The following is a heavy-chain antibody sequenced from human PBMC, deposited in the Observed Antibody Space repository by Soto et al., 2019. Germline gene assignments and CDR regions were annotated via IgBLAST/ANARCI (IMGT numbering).Heavy chain of an antibody. D-gene: IGHD2-2*01. CDR2: IGGTGNTT. V-gene: IGHV3-23*01. CDR1: GFTFRVYA. CDR3: ARIRQLLFVS. Sequence: VHLSESGGALVQPGGSLRLSCAASGFTFRVYAMSWFRQAPGRGLEWVSAIGGTGNTTYYADSVKGRFTIARDNSRDTLYLQMTSLRVEDTAVYYCARIRQLLFVSWGQGTRVSVSS. J-gene: IGHJ4*02.